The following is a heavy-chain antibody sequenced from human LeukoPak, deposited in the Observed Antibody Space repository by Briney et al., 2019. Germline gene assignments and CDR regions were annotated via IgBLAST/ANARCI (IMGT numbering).Heavy chain of an antibody. CDR2: IIPIFGTA. J-gene: IGHJ4*02. Sequence: SVRVSCKAYGGTFSSYAISWVRQAPGQGLEWMGGIIPIFGTANYAQKFQDRVTITADDSTSTVCMELSSLTSEDTAVYHCARGPSGSTWLPVDYWGQGTLVTVSS. V-gene: IGHV1-69*13. CDR1: GGTFSSYA. CDR3: ARGPSGSTWLPVDY. D-gene: IGHD6-13*01.